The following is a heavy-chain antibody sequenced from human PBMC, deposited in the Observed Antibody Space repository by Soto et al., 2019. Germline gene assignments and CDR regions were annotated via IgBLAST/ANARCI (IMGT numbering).Heavy chain of an antibody. CDR3: ARVVASFWHFDL. Sequence: EVQLVESGGGLVQPGGSLRLSCAASGFTFSDHYMDWVRQAPGKGLEWVGRIRNKANSYTTEYAASVKGRFTISRDDSKNSLNLQMNSLKTEDTAVYYCARVVASFWHFDLWGRGTLVTVSS. V-gene: IGHV3-72*01. J-gene: IGHJ2*01. CDR1: GFTFSDHY. D-gene: IGHD3-10*01. CDR2: IRNKANSYTT.